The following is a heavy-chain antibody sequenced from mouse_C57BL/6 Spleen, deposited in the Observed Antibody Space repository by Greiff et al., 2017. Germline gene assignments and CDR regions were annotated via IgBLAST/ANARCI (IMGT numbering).Heavy chain of an antibody. V-gene: IGHV5-9-1*02. J-gene: IGHJ3*01. CDR3: TRGDYGPFAY. CDR2: ISSGGDYI. Sequence: EVQRVESGEGLVKPGGSLKLSCAASGFTFSSYAMSWVRQTPEKRLEWVAYISSGGDYIYYADTVKGRFTISRDNARNTLYLQMSSLKSEDTAMYYCTRGDYGPFAYWGQGTLVTVSA. CDR1: GFTFSSYA. D-gene: IGHD1-1*01.